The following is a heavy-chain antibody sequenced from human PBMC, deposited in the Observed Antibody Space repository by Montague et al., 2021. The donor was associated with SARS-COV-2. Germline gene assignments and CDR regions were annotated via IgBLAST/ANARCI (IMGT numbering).Heavy chain of an antibody. V-gene: IGHV3-48*03. CDR3: ARASLPGVRGYYYGMDV. Sequence: SLRLSCAASGFTFSSYEMNWVRQAPGKGLEWVSYISSSGSTTYYADSVKGRFTISRDNAKNSLYLQMNSLRAEDTAVYYCARASLPGVRGYYYGMDVWGQGTTVTVSS. CDR1: GFTFSSYE. J-gene: IGHJ6*02. CDR2: ISSSGSTT. D-gene: IGHD3-10*01.